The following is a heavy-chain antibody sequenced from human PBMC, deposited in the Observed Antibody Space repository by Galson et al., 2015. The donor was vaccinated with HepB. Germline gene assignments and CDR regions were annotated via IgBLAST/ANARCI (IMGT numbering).Heavy chain of an antibody. J-gene: IGHJ4*02. V-gene: IGHV1-24*01. Sequence: SVKVSCKVSGYTLTELSMHWVRQAPGKGLEWMGGFDPADGQTIYAQGFQGRVTMIEDTSTDTAYMELSSLRSEDTAVYYCATVGDYGDQSLRPDQYYFHYWGQGTLVTVSS. D-gene: IGHD4-17*01. CDR3: ATVGDYGDQSLRPDQYYFHY. CDR1: GYTLTELS. CDR2: FDPADGQT.